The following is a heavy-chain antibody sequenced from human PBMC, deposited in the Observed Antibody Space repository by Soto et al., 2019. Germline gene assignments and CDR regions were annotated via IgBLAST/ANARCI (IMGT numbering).Heavy chain of an antibody. V-gene: IGHV4-59*01. D-gene: IGHD6-13*01. Sequence: SQTLSPTGTVSGGSISSYSWSWIRHPPGKGLEWIGYIYYSGSTNYTPSLKSRLTISVDPSKNQFQRKRNSVTAADTAVYYCARAWYSSRPIYYWGQGTLVTVPS. CDR2: IYYSGST. CDR3: ARAWYSSRPIYY. J-gene: IGHJ4*02. CDR1: GGSISSYS.